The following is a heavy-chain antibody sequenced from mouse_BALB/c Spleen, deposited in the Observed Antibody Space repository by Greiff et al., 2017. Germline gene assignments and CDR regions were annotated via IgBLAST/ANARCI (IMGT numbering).Heavy chain of an antibody. Sequence: QVHVKQSGAELVRPGTSVKVSCKASGYAFTNYLIEWVKQRPGQGLEWIGVINPGSGGTNYNEKFKGKATLTADKSSSTAYMQLSSLTSDDSAVYFCARSDDGYRFAYWGQGTLVTVSA. J-gene: IGHJ3*01. D-gene: IGHD2-3*01. CDR3: ARSDDGYRFAY. V-gene: IGHV1-54*03. CDR2: INPGSGGT. CDR1: GYAFTNYL.